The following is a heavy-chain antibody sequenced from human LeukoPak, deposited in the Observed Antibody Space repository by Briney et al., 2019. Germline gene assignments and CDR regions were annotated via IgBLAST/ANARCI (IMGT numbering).Heavy chain of an antibody. Sequence: AGGSLRLSCAASGFIFSTYWMTWVRQAPGKGLEWVATIKYDGNEKYYVDSVRGRFTISRDNAKNSLYLQMNSLRAEDTAVYYCARDILGYCSGGSCYPFDPWGQGTLVTVSS. CDR2: IKYDGNEK. CDR1: GFIFSTYW. D-gene: IGHD2-15*01. J-gene: IGHJ5*02. CDR3: ARDILGYCSGGSCYPFDP. V-gene: IGHV3-7*01.